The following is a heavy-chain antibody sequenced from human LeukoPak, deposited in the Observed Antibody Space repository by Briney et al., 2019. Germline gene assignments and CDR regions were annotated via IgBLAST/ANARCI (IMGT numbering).Heavy chain of an antibody. CDR1: GGSISSSSYY. CDR3: ARAQATAAAGTSDYFDY. J-gene: IGHJ4*01. V-gene: IGHV4-39*07. D-gene: IGHD6-13*01. Sequence: SETLSLTCTVSGGSISSSSYYWGWIRQPPGKGLEWIGSIYYSGSTNYNPSLKSRVTMSVDTSKNQLFLKLSSVTAADTAVYFCARAQATAAAGTSDYFDYWGHGTLVTVSS. CDR2: IYYSGST.